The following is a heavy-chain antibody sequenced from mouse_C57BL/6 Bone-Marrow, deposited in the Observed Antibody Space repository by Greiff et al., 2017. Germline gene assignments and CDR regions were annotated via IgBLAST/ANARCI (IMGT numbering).Heavy chain of an antibody. V-gene: IGHV1-59*01. D-gene: IGHD2-5*01. CDR1: GYTFTSSW. CDR2: IDPSDSYT. CDR3: ARCSNPRWYFDV. J-gene: IGHJ1*03. Sequence: VQLQQPGAELVRPGTSVKLSCKASGYTFTSSWMHWVKQRPGQGLEWIGVIDPSDSYTNYNQKFKGKATLTVDTSSSTAYMQLSSLTSEDSAVYYCARCSNPRWYFDVWGTGTTVTVSS.